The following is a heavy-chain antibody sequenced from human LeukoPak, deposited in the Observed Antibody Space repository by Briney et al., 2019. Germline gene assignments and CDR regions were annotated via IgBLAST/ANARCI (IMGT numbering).Heavy chain of an antibody. V-gene: IGHV4-34*01. CDR1: GGSFSGYY. CDR2: INHSGST. Sequence: SETLSLTCAVYGGSFSGYYWSWIRQPPGKGLEWIGEINHSGSTNYNPSLKSRVTISVGTSKNQFSLKLSSVTAADTAVYYCARDVGATAVLDYWGQGTLVTVSS. J-gene: IGHJ4*02. D-gene: IGHD1-26*01. CDR3: ARDVGATAVLDY.